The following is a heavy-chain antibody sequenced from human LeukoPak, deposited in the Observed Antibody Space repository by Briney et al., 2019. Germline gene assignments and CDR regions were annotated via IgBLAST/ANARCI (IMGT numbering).Heavy chain of an antibody. J-gene: IGHJ1*01. D-gene: IGHD5-18*01. Sequence: SETLSLTCTVSGGSLSAYYWSWIRQPAGKGLEWIGRIYISGSTSYNPSLKSRVTMSVDTSKNQFSLKLSSVTAADTAVYYCARAGVDTAMVTGYFQHWGQGTLVTVSS. V-gene: IGHV4-4*07. CDR1: GGSLSAYY. CDR3: ARAGVDTAMVTGYFQH. CDR2: IYISGST.